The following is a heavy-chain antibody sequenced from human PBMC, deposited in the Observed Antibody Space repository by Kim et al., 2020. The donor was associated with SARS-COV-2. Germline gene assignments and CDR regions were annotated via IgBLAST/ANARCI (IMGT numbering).Heavy chain of an antibody. CDR1: GGSFSDFQ. Sequence: SETLSLTCAVYGGSFSDFQWSWIRQTPGKGLEWIGQINHSGRTKYNPSLKGRISMSVDTSKNQFSLKLSSVTVADTAIYYCAAGAPGHWGQGTLVTVPS. CDR2: INHSGRT. V-gene: IGHV4-34*01. J-gene: IGHJ1*01. CDR3: AAGAPGH.